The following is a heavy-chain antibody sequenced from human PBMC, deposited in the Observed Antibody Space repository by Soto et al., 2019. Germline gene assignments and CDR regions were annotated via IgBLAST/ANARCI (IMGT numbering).Heavy chain of an antibody. D-gene: IGHD6-19*01. CDR2: ISSSSSTI. V-gene: IGHV3-48*02. CDR3: ARDRVYSSGWLQDIDY. CDR1: GFTFSSYR. Sequence: EVQLVESGGGLVQPGGSLRLSCAASGFTFSSYRMNWVRQAPGKGREWVSYISSSSSTIYYADSVKGRFTISRDNDKNSLYLQINRLRDEDTAEYYCARDRVYSSGWLQDIDYWGKGTLVTVSS. J-gene: IGHJ4*02.